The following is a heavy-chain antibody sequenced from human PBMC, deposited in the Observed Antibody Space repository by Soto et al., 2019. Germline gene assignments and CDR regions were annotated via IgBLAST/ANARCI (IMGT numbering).Heavy chain of an antibody. Sequence: NPSETLSLTCTVSGGSISSSSYYWGWIRQPPGKGLEWIGSIYYSGSTYYNPSLKSRVTISVDTSKNQFSLKLSSVTAADTAVYYCARPGGSGSQNWFDPWGQRTLVTVSS. D-gene: IGHD3-10*01. CDR1: GGSISSSSYY. CDR3: ARPGGSGSQNWFDP. CDR2: IYYSGST. V-gene: IGHV4-39*01. J-gene: IGHJ5*02.